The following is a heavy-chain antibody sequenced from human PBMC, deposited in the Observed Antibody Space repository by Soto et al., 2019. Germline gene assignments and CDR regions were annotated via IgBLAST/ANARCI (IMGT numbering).Heavy chain of an antibody. V-gene: IGHV3-30*18. Sequence: GSLRLSCAASGFTFSSYGMHWVRQAPGKGLEWVAVISYDGSNKYYADSVKGRFTISRDNSKNTLYLQMNSLRAEDTAVYYCAKSPGMYYYDSSGYYHYDYWGHGTLVTASS. J-gene: IGHJ4*01. CDR1: GFTFSSYG. CDR3: AKSPGMYYYDSSGYYHYDY. CDR2: ISYDGSNK. D-gene: IGHD3-22*01.